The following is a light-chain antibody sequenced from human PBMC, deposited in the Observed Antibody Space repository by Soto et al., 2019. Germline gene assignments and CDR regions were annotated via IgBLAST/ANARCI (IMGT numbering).Light chain of an antibody. V-gene: IGLV7-43*01. Sequence: QTVVTQEPSLTVSPGGTVTLTCASSTGAVTSGYYPNWFQQKPGQAPRALMYSTSDKHSWTPVRFSGSLLGGKAALTLSGVQPEDEAEYYCLFYYGGAYVFGTGTKVTVL. J-gene: IGLJ1*01. CDR1: TGAVTSGYY. CDR2: STS. CDR3: LFYYGGAYV.